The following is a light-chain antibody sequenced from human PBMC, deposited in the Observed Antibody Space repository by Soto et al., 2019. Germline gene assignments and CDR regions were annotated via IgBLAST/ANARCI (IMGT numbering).Light chain of an antibody. CDR3: SSYTSSSTYV. CDR1: SSDVGSSNG. J-gene: IGLJ1*01. CDR2: DVS. Sequence: QSALTQPPSVSGSPGQSVAISCTGTSSDVGSSNGVSWYQQPPGTAPKLMIYDVSNRPSGVPDRFSGSKSGNTASLTISGLQAEDETDYYCSSYTSSSTYVFGTGTKVTVL. V-gene: IGLV2-18*02.